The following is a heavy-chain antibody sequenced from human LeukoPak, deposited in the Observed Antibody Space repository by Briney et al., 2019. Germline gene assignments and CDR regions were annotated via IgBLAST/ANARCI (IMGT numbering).Heavy chain of an antibody. D-gene: IGHD5-18*01. Sequence: ASVKVSCKVSGYTLTELSMHWVRQAPGKGLEWMGGFDPEDGETIYAQKFQGRVTMTEDTSTDTAYMELSSLRSEDTAVYYCATGDTAMGFGHEFAYWGQGPLVPVSS. CDR1: GYTLTELS. J-gene: IGHJ4*02. V-gene: IGHV1-24*01. CDR2: FDPEDGET. CDR3: ATGDTAMGFGHEFAY.